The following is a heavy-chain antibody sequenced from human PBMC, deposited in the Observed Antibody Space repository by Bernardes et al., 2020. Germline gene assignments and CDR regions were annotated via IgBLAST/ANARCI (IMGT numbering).Heavy chain of an antibody. D-gene: IGHD2-2*01. J-gene: IGHJ6*02. CDR1: GVSMSDSR. CDR2: IDRGGST. Sequence: SETLSLTCGVSGVSMSDSRWTWIRQSPEKGLEWIGEIDRGGSTTYSPSFESRVTLSVDSSKRQFSLKLTSLTVADTAVYYCARDTRVEYHGYDYYYGIDVWGQGTAVIVSS. CDR3: ARDTRVEYHGYDYYYGIDV. V-gene: IGHV4-34*01.